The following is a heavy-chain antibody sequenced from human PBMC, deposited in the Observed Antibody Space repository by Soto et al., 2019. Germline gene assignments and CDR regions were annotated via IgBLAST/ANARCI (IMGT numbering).Heavy chain of an antibody. V-gene: IGHV3-74*01. CDR3: GRAVYPASVYGLHX. J-gene: IGHJ6*02. CDR2: LNSDGSTT. CDR1: GFTFSSYW. D-gene: IGHD2-2*02. Sequence: PGGSLRLSCAASGFTFSSYWMHWVRQAPGKGLVWVSRLNSDGSTTNYADSVKVRFTISRDNSRNTLYLQMNSLRAEETAVYYCGRAVYPASVYGLHXWGQGTPVTVS.